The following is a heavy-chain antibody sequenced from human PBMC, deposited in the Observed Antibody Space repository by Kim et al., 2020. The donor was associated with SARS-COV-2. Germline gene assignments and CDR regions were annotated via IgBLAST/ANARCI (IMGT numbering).Heavy chain of an antibody. CDR2: INHSGST. Sequence: SETLSLTCAVYGGSFSGYYWSWIRQPPGKGLEWIGEINHSGSTNYNPSLKSRVTISVDTSKNQFSLKLSSVTAADTAVYYCARGRPAAQSVNFDYWGQGTLVTVSS. CDR1: GGSFSGYY. J-gene: IGHJ4*02. V-gene: IGHV4-34*01. CDR3: ARGRPAAQSVNFDY. D-gene: IGHD2-2*01.